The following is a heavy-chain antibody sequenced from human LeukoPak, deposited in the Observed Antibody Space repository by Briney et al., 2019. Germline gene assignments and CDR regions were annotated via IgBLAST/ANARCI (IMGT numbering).Heavy chain of an antibody. CDR3: ARAYSSGWYAEYFQH. CDR2: INPNSGGT. J-gene: IGHJ1*01. D-gene: IGHD6-19*01. V-gene: IGHV1-2*02. CDR1: GYTFTGYC. Sequence: ASVKVSCEASGYTFTGYCMHWVRQAPGQGLEWMGWINPNSGGTNYAQKFQGRVTMTRDTSISTAYMELSRLRSDDTAVYYCARAYSSGWYAEYFQHWGQGTLVTVSS.